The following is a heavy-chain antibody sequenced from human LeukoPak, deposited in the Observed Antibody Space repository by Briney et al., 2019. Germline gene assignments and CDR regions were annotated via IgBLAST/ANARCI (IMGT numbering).Heavy chain of an antibody. V-gene: IGHV1-69*06. J-gene: IGHJ4*02. Sequence: SVKVSCKASGYTFTSYAMNWVRQAPGQGLEWMGGIIPIFGTANYAQKFQGRVTITADKSTSTAYMELSSLRSEDTAVYYCASGVIRDGYLDYWGQGTLVTVSS. CDR1: GYTFTSYA. D-gene: IGHD5-24*01. CDR2: IIPIFGTA. CDR3: ASGVIRDGYLDY.